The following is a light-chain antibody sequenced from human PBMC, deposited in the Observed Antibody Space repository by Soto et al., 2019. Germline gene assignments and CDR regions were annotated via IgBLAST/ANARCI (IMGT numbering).Light chain of an antibody. CDR2: GAS. CDR1: QSVSSTY. Sequence: EIVLTQSPGTLSLSPGERATLSCRASQSVSSTYLAWYQQKPGQAPRLLIYGASTRATGVPDRFSGSGSGTDFTLTLSRLEPEDFAVYYCQQLDHSPPMYTFGQGTKLEIK. J-gene: IGKJ2*01. V-gene: IGKV3-20*01. CDR3: QQLDHSPPMYT.